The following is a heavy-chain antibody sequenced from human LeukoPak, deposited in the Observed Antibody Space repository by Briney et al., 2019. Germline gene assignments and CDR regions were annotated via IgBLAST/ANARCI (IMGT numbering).Heavy chain of an antibody. D-gene: IGHD6-13*01. J-gene: IGHJ4*02. CDR1: GGSFSGYY. CDR3: ARHEGYSTSWYYY. V-gene: IGHV4-34*01. Sequence: SETLSLTCAVYGGSFSGYYWSWIRQPPGKGLEWIGEINHSGSTYYNPSLKSRGTISVDTSKNQFSLKLNSATAADTAVYYCARHEGYSTSWYYYWGQGTLVTVSS. CDR2: INHSGST.